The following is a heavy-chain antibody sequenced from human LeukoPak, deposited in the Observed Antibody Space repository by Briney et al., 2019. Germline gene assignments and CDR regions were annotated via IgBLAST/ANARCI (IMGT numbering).Heavy chain of an antibody. Sequence: SETLSLTCTVSGGSISSYYWSWIRQPAGKGLEWIGRIYTSGSTNYNPSLKSRVTMSVDTSKNQFSLKLSSVTAADTAVYYCARANSYVSLGYFDYWGQGTLVTVSS. CDR2: IYTSGST. V-gene: IGHV4-4*07. J-gene: IGHJ4*02. D-gene: IGHD5-18*01. CDR1: GGSISSYY. CDR3: ARANSYVSLGYFDY.